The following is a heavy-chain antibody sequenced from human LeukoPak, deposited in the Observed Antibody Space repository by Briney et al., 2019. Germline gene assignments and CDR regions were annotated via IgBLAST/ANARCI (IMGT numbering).Heavy chain of an antibody. CDR3: ASDAFDI. CDR1: GFTVSSNY. CDR2: IYSGGST. V-gene: IGHV3-53*01. Sequence: GGSLRLSCAACGFTVSSNYMRWVRQAPGKGLEWLSVIYSGGSTYYADSVKGRFTISRNNAKNTLYLQMNSLRAEDTSVYYCASDAFDIWGQGTMVTVSS. J-gene: IGHJ3*02.